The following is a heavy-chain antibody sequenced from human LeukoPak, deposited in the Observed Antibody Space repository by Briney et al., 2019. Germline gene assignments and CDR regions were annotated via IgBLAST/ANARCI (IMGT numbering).Heavy chain of an antibody. CDR1: GFPFSSYW. CDR2: IKQDGSKK. V-gene: IGHV3-7*04. D-gene: IGHD5-24*01. J-gene: IGHJ4*02. CDR3: TRVGYIDEGIDY. Sequence: GGSLRLSCVASGFPFSSYWMTWVRQAPGKGLEWVANIKQDGSKKSYVDSVKGRFTISRDNAKNSLYLRMNSLRAEDTAIYYCTRVGYIDEGIDYWGQGTLVTVSS.